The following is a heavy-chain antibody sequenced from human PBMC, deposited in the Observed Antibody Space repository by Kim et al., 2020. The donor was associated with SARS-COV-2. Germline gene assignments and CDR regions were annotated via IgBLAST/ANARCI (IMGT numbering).Heavy chain of an antibody. CDR3: ARASYGGKALDAFDI. J-gene: IGHJ3*02. Sequence: DAVKGRFTISRDNAKNSLYLQMNSRRAEDTAVYYCARASYGGKALDAFDIWGQGTMVTVSS. V-gene: IGHV3-21*01. D-gene: IGHD4-17*01.